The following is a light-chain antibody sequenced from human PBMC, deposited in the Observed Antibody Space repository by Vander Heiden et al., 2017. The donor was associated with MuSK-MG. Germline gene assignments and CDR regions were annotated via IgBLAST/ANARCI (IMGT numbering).Light chain of an antibody. J-gene: IGKJ1*01. CDR2: AAS. Sequence: DIQMTQSPSSLSTSVGDRVTITCRASQTISTYLNWYLQKPGKAPKLLIYAASSLQSGVPSRFSGSGSGTDFTLTISSLQPEDFATYYCQQSYNPPWTFGQGTRVXIK. CDR1: QTISTY. V-gene: IGKV1-39*01. CDR3: QQSYNPPWT.